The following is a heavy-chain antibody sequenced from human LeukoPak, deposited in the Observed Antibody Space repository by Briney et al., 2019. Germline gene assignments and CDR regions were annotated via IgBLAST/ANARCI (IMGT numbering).Heavy chain of an antibody. CDR3: ARVSGYSYGLAN. CDR2: IVVGSGNT. CDR1: GFTFTSSA. J-gene: IGHJ4*02. Sequence: GASVKVSCKASGFTFTSSAVQWVRQARGQRLEWIGWIVVGSGNTNYAQKFQERVAITRDMSTSTAYMELSSLRSEDTAVYYCARVSGYSYGLANWGQGTLVTVSS. V-gene: IGHV1-58*01. D-gene: IGHD5-18*01.